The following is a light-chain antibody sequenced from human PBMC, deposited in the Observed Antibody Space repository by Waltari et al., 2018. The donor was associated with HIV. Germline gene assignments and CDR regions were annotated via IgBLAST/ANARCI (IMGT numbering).Light chain of an antibody. CDR2: AAS. CDR1: QGISSY. J-gene: IGKJ5*01. V-gene: IGKV1-9*01. Sequence: DIQLTQSPSFLSASVGDRVSITCRASQGISSYLAWYQQKPGKAPNLLIYAASALQSGVPSRFSGSGYGTEFTLTISSLQPEDFATYYCQQLNGYPFTIGQGTRLEIK. CDR3: QQLNGYPFT.